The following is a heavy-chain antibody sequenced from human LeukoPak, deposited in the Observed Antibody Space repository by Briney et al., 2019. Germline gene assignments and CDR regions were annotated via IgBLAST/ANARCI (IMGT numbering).Heavy chain of an antibody. CDR3: ATIKRYDTRRSDSVGVDH. CDR2: ISSSSSYI. Sequence: GGSLRLSCAASGFTVSSNEMSWVRQAPGKGLKWVSSISSSSSYIFHADSVKGRFTITRDNAKNSLYLQMNSLRAEDTAVYYCATIKRYDTRRSDSVGVDHWGQGTLVTVYS. V-gene: IGHV3-21*01. CDR1: GFTVSSNE. D-gene: IGHD5/OR15-5a*01. J-gene: IGHJ4*02.